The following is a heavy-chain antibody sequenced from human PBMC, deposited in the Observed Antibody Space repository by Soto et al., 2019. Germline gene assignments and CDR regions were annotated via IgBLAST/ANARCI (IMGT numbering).Heavy chain of an antibody. J-gene: IGHJ4*02. CDR2: IYYSGNT. CDR1: GGSISSGGYY. Sequence: QVQLQESGPGLVRPSQTLSLTCSVSGGSISSGGYYWSWIRQHPGKGLEWIGYIYYSGNTYYRPSLKSRASISVDSSENHFSLKLSSVTAADTAVYYCARVDYGDPGLVDYWGQGTLVTVSS. V-gene: IGHV4-31*03. D-gene: IGHD4-17*01. CDR3: ARVDYGDPGLVDY.